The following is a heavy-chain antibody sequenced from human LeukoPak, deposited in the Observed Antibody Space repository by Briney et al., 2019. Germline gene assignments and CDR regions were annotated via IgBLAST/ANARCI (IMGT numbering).Heavy chain of an antibody. V-gene: IGHV1-69*05. J-gene: IGHJ6*03. CDR3: ARKQLGMRDKADYYYYMDV. Sequence: ASVKVPCKASGGTFSSYAISWVRQAPGQGLEWMGGIIPIFGTANYAQKFQGRVTITTDESTSTAYMELSSLRSEDTAVYYCARKQLGMRDKADYYYYMDVWGKGTTVTVSS. D-gene: IGHD7-27*01. CDR2: IIPIFGTA. CDR1: GGTFSSYA.